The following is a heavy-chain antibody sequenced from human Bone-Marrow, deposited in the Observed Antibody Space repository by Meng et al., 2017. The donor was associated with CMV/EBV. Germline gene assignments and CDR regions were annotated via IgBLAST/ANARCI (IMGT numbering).Heavy chain of an antibody. CDR3: AKDPLNWEWELLVDGY. Sequence: GESLKISCAASGFTVSSNYMSWVRQAPGKGLERVSPISGSGGSTYDADSVKGRFTISRDNSKNTLYLQMISLRAEDTAVYYCAKDPLNWEWELLVDGYWGQGTLVTVSS. CDR1: GFTVSSNY. V-gene: IGHV3-23*01. J-gene: IGHJ4*02. D-gene: IGHD1-26*01. CDR2: ISGSGGST.